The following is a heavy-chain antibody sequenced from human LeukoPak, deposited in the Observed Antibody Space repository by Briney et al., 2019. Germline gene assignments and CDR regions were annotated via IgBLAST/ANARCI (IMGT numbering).Heavy chain of an antibody. CDR2: ISSSSSYI. D-gene: IGHD6-13*01. V-gene: IGHV3-21*01. Sequence: GGSLRLSCAASGFTFSSYSMNWVRQAPGKGLEWVSSISSSSSYIYYADSVKGRSTISRDNAKNSLYLQMNSLRAEDTAVYYCARSREGSSSWPDAFDIWGQGTMVTVSS. J-gene: IGHJ3*02. CDR1: GFTFSSYS. CDR3: ARSREGSSSWPDAFDI.